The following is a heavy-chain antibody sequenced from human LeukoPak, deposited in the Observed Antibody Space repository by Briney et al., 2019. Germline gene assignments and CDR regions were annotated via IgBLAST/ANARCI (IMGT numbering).Heavy chain of an antibody. CDR2: IIPIFGIA. J-gene: IGHJ6*02. CDR1: GGTFSSYA. Sequence: SVKVSCKASGGTFSSYAISWVRQAPGQGLEWMGRIIPIFGIANYAQKFQGRVTITADKSTSSAYMELSSLRSEDTAVYYCARDPPIRGITGTPNVYYGMDVWGQGTTVTVSS. V-gene: IGHV1-69*04. D-gene: IGHD1-7*01. CDR3: ARDPPIRGITGTPNVYYGMDV.